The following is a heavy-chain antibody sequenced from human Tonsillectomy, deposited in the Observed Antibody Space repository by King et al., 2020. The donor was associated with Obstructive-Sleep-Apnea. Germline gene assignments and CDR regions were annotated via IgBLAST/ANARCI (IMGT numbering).Heavy chain of an antibody. Sequence: VQLVESGGGLVQPGGSLRLSCAASGFTFSSYWMHWVRQAPGKGLLWVSRLYSDGSTTSYADSGKGRFTISRDNANNTLYLQMNSLRAEDTAVYYCARARYCSTGSCYFDYWGQGTLVTVSS. CDR1: GFTFSSYW. D-gene: IGHD2-15*01. V-gene: IGHV3-74*01. J-gene: IGHJ4*02. CDR3: ARARYCSTGSCYFDY. CDR2: LYSDGSTT.